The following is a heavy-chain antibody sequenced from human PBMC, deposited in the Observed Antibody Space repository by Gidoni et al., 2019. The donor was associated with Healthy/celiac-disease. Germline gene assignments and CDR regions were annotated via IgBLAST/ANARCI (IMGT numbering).Heavy chain of an antibody. V-gene: IGHV3-23*01. CDR3: AKGLSVVVDGLFDY. J-gene: IGHJ4*02. CDR1: GFTFSSYA. D-gene: IGHD2-15*01. CDR2: ISGSVGST. Sequence: EVQLLDSGGGLVQPDGSLRLSCAASGFTFSSYAMSMARQAPVKGLEWVSAISGSVGSTYYADSVKGRFTISRDNSKNTLYLQMNSLRAEDTAVYDCAKGLSVVVDGLFDYWGQGTLVTVSS.